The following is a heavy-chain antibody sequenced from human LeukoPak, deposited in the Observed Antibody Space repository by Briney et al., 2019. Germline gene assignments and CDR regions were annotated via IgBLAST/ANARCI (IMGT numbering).Heavy chain of an antibody. CDR1: GGSFSGYY. D-gene: IGHD5-18*01. CDR3: ARVGDTAMVRDGYKKYYFDY. J-gene: IGHJ4*02. Sequence: SETLSLTCAVYGGSFSGYYWSWIRQPPGKGREWVGEINHSGSTNYNPSLKSRVTISVDTSKNQFSLKLSSVTAADTAVYYCARVGDTAMVRDGYKKYYFDYWGQGTLVTVSS. V-gene: IGHV4-34*01. CDR2: INHSGST.